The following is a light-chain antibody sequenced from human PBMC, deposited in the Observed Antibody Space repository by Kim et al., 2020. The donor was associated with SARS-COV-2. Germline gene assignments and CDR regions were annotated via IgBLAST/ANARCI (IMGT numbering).Light chain of an antibody. V-gene: IGKV1-33*01. J-gene: IGKJ4*01. CDR3: QQYDNLPH. CDR1: QDINNH. CDR2: DAS. Sequence: SASVGDRVTITGQASQDINNHLNWYQQKPGKGPKLLIYDASNLKTGVPSRFSGRGSGTDFTFTISSLQAEDFATYYCQQYDNLPHFGGGTKVDIK.